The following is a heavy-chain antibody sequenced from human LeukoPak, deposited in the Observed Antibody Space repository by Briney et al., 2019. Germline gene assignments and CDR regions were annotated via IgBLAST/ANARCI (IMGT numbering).Heavy chain of an antibody. Sequence: ASVKVSCKASGYTFTGYYMHWVRQAPGQGLKWMGRINPNSGGTNYAQKFQGRVTMTRGTSISTAYMELSRLRSDDTAVYYCAREIQLWAHFDYWGQGTLVTVSS. J-gene: IGHJ4*02. CDR1: GYTFTGYY. CDR3: AREIQLWAHFDY. CDR2: INPNSGGT. V-gene: IGHV1-2*06. D-gene: IGHD5-18*01.